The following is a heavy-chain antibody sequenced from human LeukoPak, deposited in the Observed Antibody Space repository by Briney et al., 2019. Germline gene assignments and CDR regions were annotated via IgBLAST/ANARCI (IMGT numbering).Heavy chain of an antibody. D-gene: IGHD3-22*01. V-gene: IGHV4-34*01. Sequence: PSETLSLTCAVYGGSFSGYYWSWIRQPPGKGLEWIGEINHSGSTNYNPPLKSRVTMSVDTSKNQFSLKLSSVTAADTAVYYCARGQTIYYSYYFDYWGQGTLVTVSS. CDR3: ARGQTIYYSYYFDY. CDR1: GGSFSGYY. J-gene: IGHJ4*02. CDR2: INHSGST.